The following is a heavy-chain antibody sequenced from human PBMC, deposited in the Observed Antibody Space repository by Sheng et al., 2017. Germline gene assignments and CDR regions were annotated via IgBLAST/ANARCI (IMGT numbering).Heavy chain of an antibody. D-gene: IGHD6-19*01. J-gene: IGHJ6*02. V-gene: IGHV3-15*01. CDR1: GFTFSNAW. CDR2: IKSKTDGGTT. Sequence: EVQLVESGGGLVKPGGSLRLSCAASGFTFSNAWMSWVRQAPGKGLEWVGRIKSKTDGGTTDYAAPVKGRFTISRDDSKNTLYLQMNSLKTEDTAVYYCTAGDGGWYEEVMDVWGQGDHGHRLL. CDR3: TAGDGGWYEEVMDV.